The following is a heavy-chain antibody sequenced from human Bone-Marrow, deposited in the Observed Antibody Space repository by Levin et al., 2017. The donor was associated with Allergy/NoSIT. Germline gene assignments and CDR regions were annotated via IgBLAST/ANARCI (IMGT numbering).Heavy chain of an antibody. CDR2: ISPAGSDT. J-gene: IGHJ4*02. D-gene: IGHD2-15*01. CDR3: AKDLGWSCSGGACYSFDS. V-gene: IGHV3-30*18. CDR1: GFTFSKFG. Sequence: GGSLRLSCTGSGFTFSKFGMHWVRQAPGKGLEWLALISPAGSDTFYRDSVKGQFSISRDNSKSTLFLQMNSLRAEDTAVYYCAKDLGWSCSGGACYSFDSWGQGTLVTVSS.